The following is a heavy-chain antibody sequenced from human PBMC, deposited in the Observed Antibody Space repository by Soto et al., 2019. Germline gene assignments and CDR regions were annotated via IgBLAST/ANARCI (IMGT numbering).Heavy chain of an antibody. J-gene: IGHJ4*02. D-gene: IGHD2-15*01. CDR3: ARLYCSGGNCYPTYFDY. Sequence: QVQLQESGPGLVKSSETLSLTCTVSGGSISSEYWSWIRQPPGKGLAWIGYIYYSGSTNYNPSLSSRVTISVDTSKNQFSLKLSSVTAADTAVYYCARLYCSGGNCYPTYFDYWGQGTLVTVSA. CDR1: GGSISSEY. V-gene: IGHV4-59*08. CDR2: IYYSGST.